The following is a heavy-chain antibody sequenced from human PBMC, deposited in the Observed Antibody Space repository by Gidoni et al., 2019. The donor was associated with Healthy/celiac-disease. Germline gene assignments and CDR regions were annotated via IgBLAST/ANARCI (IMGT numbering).Heavy chain of an antibody. Sequence: QVQLVESGGGVVQPGRSLRLSCAASGVTFSSDGMHWVSQAPGKGLAWVNVIWYYRSNKYYADSVTGRFTISRDNSKTTLYLQMNSLRAEDTAVYYCARDGGDGDSGYYYYMDVWGKGTTVTVSS. CDR2: IWYYRSNK. J-gene: IGHJ6*03. CDR3: ARDGGDGDSGYYYYMDV. V-gene: IGHV3-33*01. CDR1: GVTFSSDG. D-gene: IGHD4-17*01.